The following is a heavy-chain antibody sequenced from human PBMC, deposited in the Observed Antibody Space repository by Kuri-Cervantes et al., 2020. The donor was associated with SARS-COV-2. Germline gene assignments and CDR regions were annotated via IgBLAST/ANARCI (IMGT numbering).Heavy chain of an antibody. V-gene: IGHV3-30*02. CDR1: GFTFSSYS. D-gene: IGHD4-23*01. J-gene: IGHJ4*02. Sequence: GESLKISCAASGFTFSSYSMNRVRQAPGKGLEWVAFIRYDGSNKYYADSVEGRFTISRDNSKNTLYLQMNSLRAEDTAVYYCAKDKQGNHDYWGQGTLVTVSS. CDR3: AKDKQGNHDY. CDR2: IRYDGSNK.